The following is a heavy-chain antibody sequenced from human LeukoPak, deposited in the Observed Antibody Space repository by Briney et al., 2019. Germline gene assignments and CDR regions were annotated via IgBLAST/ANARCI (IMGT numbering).Heavy chain of an antibody. D-gene: IGHD4-17*01. CDR1: GFTFSIYA. CDR3: AKGAYGDHYYYYGMDV. V-gene: IGHV3-23*01. Sequence: GGSLRLSCAASGFTFSIYAMNWVRQAPGKGLEWVSGISGSGGSSFSADSVKGRFTISRDNSKNTLYLHMNSLRAEDTAVYYCAKGAYGDHYYYYGMDVWGQGTTVTVSS. J-gene: IGHJ6*02. CDR2: ISGSGGSS.